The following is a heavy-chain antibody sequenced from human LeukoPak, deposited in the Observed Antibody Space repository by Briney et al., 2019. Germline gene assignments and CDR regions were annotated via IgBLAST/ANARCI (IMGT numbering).Heavy chain of an antibody. CDR1: GFTFSSYW. Sequence: GGSLRLSCAASGFTFSSYWMSWVRQAPGKGLEWVANIKQDGSGKYYVDSVKGRFTISGDNAKNSLYLQMNSLRAEDTAVYYCAKTPTDVFDIWGQGTMVTVSS. J-gene: IGHJ3*02. V-gene: IGHV3-7*01. CDR2: IKQDGSGK. CDR3: AKTPTDVFDI.